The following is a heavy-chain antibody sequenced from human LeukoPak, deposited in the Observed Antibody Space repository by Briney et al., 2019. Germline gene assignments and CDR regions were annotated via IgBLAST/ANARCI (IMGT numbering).Heavy chain of an antibody. CDR2: TYSRSKWFN. V-gene: IGHV6-1*01. J-gene: IGHJ4*02. Sequence: SQTLSLTCAISGDSVSSNSAAWNWIRQSPSRGLEWLGRTYSRSKWFNNYAVSVKSRITINPDTSKNQFSLHLTSVTPDDTAIYYCARGTGSLDYWGLGTLVTVSS. D-gene: IGHD1-26*01. CDR3: ARGTGSLDY. CDR1: GDSVSSNSAA.